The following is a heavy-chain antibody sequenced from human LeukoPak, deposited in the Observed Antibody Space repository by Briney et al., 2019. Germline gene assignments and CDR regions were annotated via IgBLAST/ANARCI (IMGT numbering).Heavy chain of an antibody. D-gene: IGHD2-2*01. CDR3: ARQVLGYCSSTSCDDAFDT. CDR1: GGSISSSSYY. V-gene: IGHV4-39*01. J-gene: IGHJ3*02. CDR2: IYYSGST. Sequence: SETLSLTCTVSGGSISSSSYYWGWIRQPPGKGLEWIGSIYYSGSTYYNPSLKSRVTISVDTSKNRFSLKLSSVTAADTAVYYCARQVLGYCSSTSCDDAFDTWGQGTMVTVSS.